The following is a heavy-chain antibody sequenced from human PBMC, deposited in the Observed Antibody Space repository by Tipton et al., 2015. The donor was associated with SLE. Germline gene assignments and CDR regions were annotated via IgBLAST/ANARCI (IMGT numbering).Heavy chain of an antibody. CDR2: IKQDGSEK. J-gene: IGHJ3*02. CDR3: ARGQLQAAAGTWNDAFGI. V-gene: IGHV3-7*04. CDR1: GYSISSGYY. Sequence: LSLTCAVSGYSISSGYYWGWIRQPPGKGLEWVANIKQDGSEKYYVDSVKGRFTISRDNAKNSLYLQMNSLRAEDTAVYYCARGQLQAAAGTWNDAFGIWGQGTMVTVSS. D-gene: IGHD6-13*01.